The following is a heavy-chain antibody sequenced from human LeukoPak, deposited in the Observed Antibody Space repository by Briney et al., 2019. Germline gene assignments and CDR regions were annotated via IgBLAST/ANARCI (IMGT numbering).Heavy chain of an antibody. J-gene: IGHJ4*02. D-gene: IGHD5-18*01. CDR2: IYYSGST. V-gene: IGHV4-59*01. Sequence: PSETLSLTCTVSGGSISSYYWSWIRQPPGKGLEWIGYIYYSGSTNYNPSLKSRVTISVDTSKNHYSLKLSSVTAADTAVYYCARARGYSYGYAPAPLDYWGQGTLVTVSS. CDR3: ARARGYSYGYAPAPLDY. CDR1: GGSISSYY.